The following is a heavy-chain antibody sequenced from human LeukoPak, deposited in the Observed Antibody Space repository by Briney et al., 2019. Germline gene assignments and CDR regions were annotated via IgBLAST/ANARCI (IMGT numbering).Heavy chain of an antibody. CDR1: GFTFSSYG. Sequence: GGSLGLSCAASGFTFSSYGMHWVRQAPGKGLEWVAVISYDGSNKYYADSVKGRFTISRDNSKNTLYLQMNSLRAEDTAVYYCGRASSSWSNYFDYWGQGTLVTVSS. J-gene: IGHJ4*02. CDR3: GRASSSWSNYFDY. CDR2: ISYDGSNK. D-gene: IGHD6-13*01. V-gene: IGHV3-30*03.